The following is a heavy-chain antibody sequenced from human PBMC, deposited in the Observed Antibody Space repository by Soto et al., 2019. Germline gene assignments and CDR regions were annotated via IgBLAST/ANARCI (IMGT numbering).Heavy chain of an antibody. Sequence: GEYLKISCAVSGFSVSNTYMSWVRQAPGKGLEWVSVIYRGIATHYADSVKGRFTISRDNAKNSLYLQMNSLRAEDTAVYYCASEGSGSGPGFFPWGQGTLVTVSS. J-gene: IGHJ5*01. CDR1: GFSVSNTY. CDR2: IYRGIAT. D-gene: IGHD3-10*01. V-gene: IGHV3-53*01. CDR3: ASEGSGSGPGFFP.